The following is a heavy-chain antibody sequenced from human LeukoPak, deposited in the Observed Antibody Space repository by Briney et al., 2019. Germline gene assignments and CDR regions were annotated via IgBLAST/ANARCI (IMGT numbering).Heavy chain of an antibody. CDR1: GYTFTGYY. CDR2: INPNSGGT. D-gene: IGHD2-2*01. Sequence: ASVKVSCKAYGYTFTGYYMHWVRQAPGQGLEWMGWINPNSGGTNYAQKFQGRVTMTRDTSISTAYMELSRLRSDDTAVYYCASAPAIVGSPSDYWGQGTLVTVSS. V-gene: IGHV1-2*02. CDR3: ASAPAIVGSPSDY. J-gene: IGHJ4*02.